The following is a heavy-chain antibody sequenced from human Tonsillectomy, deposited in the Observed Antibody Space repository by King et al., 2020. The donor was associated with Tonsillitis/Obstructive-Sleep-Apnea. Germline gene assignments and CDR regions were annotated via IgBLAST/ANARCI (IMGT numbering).Heavy chain of an antibody. CDR2: ISYDGSYK. V-gene: IGHV3-30*04. D-gene: IGHD1-26*01. J-gene: IGHJ6*03. CDR3: ASGGPGDPAGRNYFYYYMDV. CDR1: GFTFSSYA. Sequence: VQLVESGGGVVQPGRSLRLSCAASGFTFSSYAMHWVRQAPGKGLEWVAVISYDGSYKYYADSVKGRFTISRDNSKNTLYLQMNSLRAEDTAVYYCASGGPGDPAGRNYFYYYMDVWGKGTTVTVSS.